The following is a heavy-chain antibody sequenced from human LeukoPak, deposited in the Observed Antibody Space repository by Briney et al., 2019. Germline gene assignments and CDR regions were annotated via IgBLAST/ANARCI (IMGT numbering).Heavy chain of an antibody. Sequence: SETLSLTCAVSGYSISSGYYWGWIRQPPGKGLEWIGSIYHSVSTYYNPSLKSRVTISVDTSKNQFSLKLSSVTAADTAVYYCARGGDFWSGPPPGYWGQGTLVTVSS. CDR3: ARGGDFWSGPPPGY. CDR2: IYHSVST. D-gene: IGHD3-3*01. CDR1: GYSISSGYY. V-gene: IGHV4-38-2*01. J-gene: IGHJ4*02.